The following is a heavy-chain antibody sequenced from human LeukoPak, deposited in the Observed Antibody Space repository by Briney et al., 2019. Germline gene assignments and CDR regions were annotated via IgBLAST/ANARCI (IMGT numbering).Heavy chain of an antibody. CDR2: IYGDGSFT. Sequence: GGSLRLSCAASGFTFSNFWMHWVRQAPGKGLVWVALIYGDGSFTRYADSVKGRFTISRDNAKNTVYLQMNSLRAEDTAVYYCANLMRWGYFDYWGQGTLVTVSS. CDR1: GFTFSNFW. D-gene: IGHD2-8*01. CDR3: ANLMRWGYFDY. V-gene: IGHV3-74*01. J-gene: IGHJ4*02.